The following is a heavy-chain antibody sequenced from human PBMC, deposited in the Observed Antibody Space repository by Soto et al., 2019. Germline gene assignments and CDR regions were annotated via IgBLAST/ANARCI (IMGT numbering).Heavy chain of an antibody. V-gene: IGHV3-30*03. J-gene: IGHJ5*02. CDR1: ESTFSNSG. D-gene: IGHD6-13*01. Sequence: GVSLSLSCAASESTFSNSGMHWVRQAPGKGLKWVAVISNDGSDKYYADPVKGRFTISRDNAKNSLYLQMNSLRAEDTAVYYCARSSWYANWFDPWGQGTLVTVSS. CDR3: ARSSWYANWFDP. CDR2: ISNDGSDK.